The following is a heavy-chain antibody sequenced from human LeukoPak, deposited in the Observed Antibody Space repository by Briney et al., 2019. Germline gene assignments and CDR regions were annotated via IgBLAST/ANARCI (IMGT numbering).Heavy chain of an antibody. V-gene: IGHV4-39*01. CDR1: GGSISSSSYY. Sequence: PSETLSLTCTVSGGSISSSSYYWGWIRQPPGKGLEWIGSIYYSGSTYYNPSLKSRVTISVDTSKNQFSLKLSSVTAADTAVYCCARPRVPGHDAFDIWGQGTMVTVSS. CDR3: ARPRVPGHDAFDI. J-gene: IGHJ3*02. CDR2: IYYSGST.